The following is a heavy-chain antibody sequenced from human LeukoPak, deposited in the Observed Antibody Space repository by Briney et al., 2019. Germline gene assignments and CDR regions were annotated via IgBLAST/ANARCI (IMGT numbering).Heavy chain of an antibody. CDR3: ARPDDNWNDDY. V-gene: IGHV1-2*02. J-gene: IGHJ4*02. Sequence: ASVKVSCKASGYTFSGYYVHWVRQAPGQGLEWMGCINPNSGGTNYAQKFQGRVTMTRDTSISTAYMELSRLRSDDTAVYYCARPDDNWNDDYWGQGTLVTVSS. D-gene: IGHD1-20*01. CDR1: GYTFSGYY. CDR2: INPNSGGT.